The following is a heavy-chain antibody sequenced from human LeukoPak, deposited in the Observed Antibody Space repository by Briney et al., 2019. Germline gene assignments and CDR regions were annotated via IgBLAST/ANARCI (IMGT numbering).Heavy chain of an antibody. D-gene: IGHD5-18*01. CDR2: VHASGNS. J-gene: IGHJ4*02. CDR3: ARDGLYSYGYSYFDY. Sequence: SETLSLTCTVSSVSITSYHWSWIRQSAGKGLEWIGRVHASGNSNYNPSLKSRVTMSVDTSKNQFSPKLTSVTAADTAVYYCARDGLYSYGYSYFDYWGQGTLVTVSA. CDR1: SVSITSYH. V-gene: IGHV4-4*07.